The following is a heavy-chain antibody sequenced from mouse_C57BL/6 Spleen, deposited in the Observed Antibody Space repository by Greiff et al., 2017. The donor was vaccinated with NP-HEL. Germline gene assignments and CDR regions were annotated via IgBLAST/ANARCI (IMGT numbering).Heavy chain of an antibody. V-gene: IGHV1-69*01. CDR1: GYTFTSYW. J-gene: IGHJ2*01. CDR2: IDPSDSYT. CDR3: ARERRSSYVGVDY. D-gene: IGHD1-1*01. Sequence: QVQLQQPGAELVMPGASVKLSCKASGYTFTSYWMHWVKQRPGQGLEWIGEIDPSDSYTNYNQKFKGKSTLTVDKSSSTAYMQLSSLTSEDSAVYYCARERRSSYVGVDYWGKGTTLTVSS.